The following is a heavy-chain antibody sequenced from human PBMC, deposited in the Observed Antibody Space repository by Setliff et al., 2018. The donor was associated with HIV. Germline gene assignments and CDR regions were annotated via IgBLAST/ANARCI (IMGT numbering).Heavy chain of an antibody. CDR3: ARSGSGWYEGGYYFDY. V-gene: IGHV3-21*01. D-gene: IGHD6-19*01. J-gene: IGHJ4*02. CDR2: ISSSSSYM. Sequence: GGSLRLSCTASGFTFSAYEMNWVRQAPGKGLEWVSSISSSSSYMYYADSVKGRFTISRDNAKRSLYLRMNSLRAEDTAVYFCARSGSGWYEGGYYFDYWGQGTLVTVSS. CDR1: GFTFSAYE.